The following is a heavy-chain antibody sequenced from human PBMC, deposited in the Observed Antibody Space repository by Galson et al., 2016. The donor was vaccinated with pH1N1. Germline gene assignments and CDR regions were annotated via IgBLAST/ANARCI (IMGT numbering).Heavy chain of an antibody. CDR1: GYTFIVHY. Sequence: SCKASGYTFIVHYIHWARQAPGHGLEWMGWINPNSGGPNYEQNFQARVTLTRDTSINKAYMELSSLTSDDTAVYYCATGSGNSWFDPWGQGTLVTVSS. CDR2: INPNSGGP. D-gene: IGHD3-10*01. J-gene: IGHJ5*02. CDR3: ATGSGNSWFDP. V-gene: IGHV1-2*02.